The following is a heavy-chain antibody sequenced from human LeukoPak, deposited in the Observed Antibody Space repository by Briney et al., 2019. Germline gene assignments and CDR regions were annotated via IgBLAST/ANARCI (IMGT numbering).Heavy chain of an antibody. CDR2: INPNSGGT. CDR1: GFTFTGYY. V-gene: IGHV1-2*02. J-gene: IGHJ4*02. CDR3: ARDLFYSVSGTYYNVGRVFNY. D-gene: IGHD3-10*01. Sequence: ASVKVSCKASGFTFTGYYMHWVRQAPGQGLEWMGWINPNSGGTNYAQKFQGRVTMTRDTTITTAYMELTSLRSDDTAVYYCARDLFYSVSGTYYNVGRVFNYWGQGTLVTVSS.